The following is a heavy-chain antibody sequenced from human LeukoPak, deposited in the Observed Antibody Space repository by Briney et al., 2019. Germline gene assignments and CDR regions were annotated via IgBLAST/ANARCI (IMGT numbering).Heavy chain of an antibody. CDR1: GAAIRSYY. CDR3: ARRFIDSRYSGDCFDI. CDR2: VYIGGTT. V-gene: IGHV4-4*07. D-gene: IGHD2-21*01. Sequence: PSETLSLTCSDSGAAIRSYYWNWIRQPDGKGLEWIGRVYIGGTTNVNPSLESRLSMSLDTSKNQISLRLNSVTVADTAVYYCARRFIDSRYSGDCFDIWGQGTKVTVSS. J-gene: IGHJ3*02.